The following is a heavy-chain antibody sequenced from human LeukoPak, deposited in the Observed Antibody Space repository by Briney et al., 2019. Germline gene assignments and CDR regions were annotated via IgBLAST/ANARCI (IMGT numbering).Heavy chain of an antibody. CDR1: GYTFSSYG. CDR2: ISGYNGNT. J-gene: IGHJ4*02. Sequence: GASVKVSCKASGYTFSSYGISWVRQAPGQGLEWMGWISGYNGNTNYAQKLQGRVTMTTDTSTSTACMELRSLRSDDTAVYYCARDVSGWSYFDYWGQGTLVTVSS. V-gene: IGHV1-18*04. CDR3: ARDVSGWSYFDY. D-gene: IGHD6-19*01.